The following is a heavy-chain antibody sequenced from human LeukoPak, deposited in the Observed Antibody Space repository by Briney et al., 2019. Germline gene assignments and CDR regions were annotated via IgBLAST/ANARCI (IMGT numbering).Heavy chain of an antibody. J-gene: IGHJ4*02. CDR1: GGSVSSYY. CDR3: ARDPWLDYFDY. V-gene: IGHV4-59*02. D-gene: IGHD5-12*01. Sequence: SETLSLTCTVSGGSVSSYYWSWIRQPPGKGLEWIGYIYYSGSTNYNPSLKSRVTISVDTSKNQFSLKLSSVTAADTAVYYCARDPWLDYFDYWGQGTLVTVSS. CDR2: IYYSGST.